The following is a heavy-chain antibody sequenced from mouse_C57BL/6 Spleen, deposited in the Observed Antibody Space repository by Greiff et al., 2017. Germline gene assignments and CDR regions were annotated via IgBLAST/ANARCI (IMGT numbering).Heavy chain of an antibody. CDR2: ISDGGSYT. J-gene: IGHJ2*01. V-gene: IGHV5-4*01. CDR1: GFTFSSYA. CDR3: ARDENLDY. Sequence: EVKLMESGGGLVKPGGSLKLSCAASGFTFSSYAMSWVRQTPEKRLEWVATISDGGSYTYYPDNVKGRFTISRDNAKNNLYLQMSHLKSEDTAMYYCARDENLDYWGQGTTLTVSS.